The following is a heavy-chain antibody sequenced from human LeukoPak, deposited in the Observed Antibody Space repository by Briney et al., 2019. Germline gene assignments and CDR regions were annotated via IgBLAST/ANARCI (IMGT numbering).Heavy chain of an antibody. CDR1: GGSISSGGYY. V-gene: IGHV4-31*03. CDR3: VRTLKEGYGGNLRGYFDY. Sequence: SQTLSLTCTVSGGSISSGGYYWSWIRQHPGKGLEWIGYIYYSGSTYYNPSLKSRVTISVDTSKNQFSLKLSSVTAADTAVYYRVRTLKEGYGGNLRGYFDYWGQGTLVTVSS. CDR2: IYYSGST. D-gene: IGHD4-23*01. J-gene: IGHJ4*02.